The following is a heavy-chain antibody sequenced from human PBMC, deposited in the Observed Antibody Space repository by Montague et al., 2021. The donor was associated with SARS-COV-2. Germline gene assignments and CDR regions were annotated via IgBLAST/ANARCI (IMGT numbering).Heavy chain of an antibody. V-gene: IGHV4-39*01. CDR2: IYYSGST. J-gene: IGHJ4*02. D-gene: IGHD3-3*01. CDR1: GGSISSSSYY. CDR3: ASLPRITIFGVVIHFDY. Sequence: SETLSLTCTVSGGSISSSSYYWGWIRQPPGMGLEWIGSIYYSGSTYYNPSLKSRVTISVDTSKNQFSLKLSSVTAADTAVYYCASLPRITIFGVVIHFDYWGQGTLVTVSS.